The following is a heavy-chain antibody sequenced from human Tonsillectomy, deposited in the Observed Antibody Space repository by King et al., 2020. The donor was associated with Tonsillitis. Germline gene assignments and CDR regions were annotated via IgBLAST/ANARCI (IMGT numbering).Heavy chain of an antibody. Sequence: LQLQESGPGLVKPSQTLSLTCTVSGGSISSGGYYWSWIRQPAGKGLEWIGRIYTSGSTNYNPSLKSRVTMSVDTSKNQFSLKLDSVTAADTAVYYCARDRSGSGSYYSPFDYWGHGTLVTVSS. J-gene: IGHJ4*01. CDR3: ARDRSGSGSYYSPFDY. D-gene: IGHD3-10*01. CDR1: GGSISSGGYY. V-gene: IGHV4-61*02. CDR2: IYTSGST.